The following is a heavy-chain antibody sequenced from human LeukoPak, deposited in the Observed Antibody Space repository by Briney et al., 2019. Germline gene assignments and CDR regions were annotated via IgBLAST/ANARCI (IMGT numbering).Heavy chain of an antibody. J-gene: IGHJ4*01. V-gene: IGHV1-69*04. CDR3: ARVGYCSGGTCYGAIDY. CDR2: IIPILDVA. CDR1: GGTFSNYA. D-gene: IGHD2-15*01. Sequence: GASVKVSCKASGGTFSNYAITWVRQAPGQGLEWMGRIIPILDVANYAQKFQGRVTITADISTSTAYMELSSLRSEDTAVYYCARVGYCSGGTCYGAIDYWGQEPWSPSPQ.